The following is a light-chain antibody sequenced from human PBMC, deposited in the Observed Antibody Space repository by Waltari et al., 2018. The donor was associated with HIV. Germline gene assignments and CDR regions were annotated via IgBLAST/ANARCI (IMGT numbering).Light chain of an antibody. V-gene: IGKV1-5*03. J-gene: IGKJ4*01. Sequence: DRVTITCRASQSIGNWLAWYQQKPGRAPKVLIYKASSLQSGVPSRFSGRGSETEFTLTISSLQPDDFATYYCQQISSASRTFGGGTKVEIK. CDR3: QQISSASRT. CDR1: QSIGNW. CDR2: KAS.